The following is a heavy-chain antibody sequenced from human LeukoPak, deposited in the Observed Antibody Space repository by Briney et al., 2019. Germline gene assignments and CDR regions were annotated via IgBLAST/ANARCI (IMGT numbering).Heavy chain of an antibody. CDR3: ATETNGRHYDY. D-gene: IGHD1-14*01. V-gene: IGHV3-21*06. J-gene: IGHJ4*02. Sequence: GGSLRLSSTASGLTFSTSGFNWVRQAPGKGLEWVASIGPTGSDRYHADSIKGRFTISRDNANNFLYLQMNSLRAEDTAVYYCATETNGRHYDYWGQGTLLTVSS. CDR2: IGPTGSDR. CDR1: GLTFSTSG.